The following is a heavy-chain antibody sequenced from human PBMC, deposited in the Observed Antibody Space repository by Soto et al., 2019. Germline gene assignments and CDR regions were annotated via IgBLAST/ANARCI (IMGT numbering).Heavy chain of an antibody. CDR1: GFTFSNAW. V-gene: IGHV3-15*07. J-gene: IGHJ4*02. D-gene: IGHD3-22*01. Sequence: GGSLRLSCAASGFTFSNAWMNWVRQAPGKGLEWVGRIRSKTDGGTTEYAASVKGKFTISRDDSKNTVYLQMNSLRAEDTAVYYCAIRVSYYDSSGYFDYWGQGTLVTVSS. CDR3: AIRVSYYDSSGYFDY. CDR2: IRSKTDGGTT.